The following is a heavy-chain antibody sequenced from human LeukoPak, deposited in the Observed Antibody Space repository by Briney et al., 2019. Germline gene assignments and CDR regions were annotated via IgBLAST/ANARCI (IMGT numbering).Heavy chain of an antibody. J-gene: IGHJ6*03. Sequence: GESLKISCTGSGYSFTSYWIGWVRQMPGKGLEWMGIIYPGDSDTRYSPSFQGQVTISADKSISTAYLQWSSLKASDTAMYYCARVYYDFWSGYHPDYYYYYMDVWGKGTTVTVSS. D-gene: IGHD3-3*01. V-gene: IGHV5-51*01. CDR2: IYPGDSDT. CDR1: GYSFTSYW. CDR3: ARVYYDFWSGYHPDYYYYYMDV.